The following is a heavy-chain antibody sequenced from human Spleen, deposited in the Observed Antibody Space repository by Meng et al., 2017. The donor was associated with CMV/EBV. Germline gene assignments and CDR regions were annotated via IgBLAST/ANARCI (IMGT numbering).Heavy chain of an antibody. J-gene: IGHJ4*02. Sequence: GGSLRLSCAASGFTFDDYAMHWVRQAPGKGLEWVSGISWNSGSIGYADSVKGRFTISRDNAKNSLYLQMNSLRAEDMALYYCARTTSNQIRGTLTWSPGYYFDFWGQGTLVTVSS. V-gene: IGHV3-9*03. D-gene: IGHD1-7*01. CDR3: ARTTSNQIRGTLTWSPGYYFDF. CDR1: GFTFDDYA. CDR2: ISWNSGSI.